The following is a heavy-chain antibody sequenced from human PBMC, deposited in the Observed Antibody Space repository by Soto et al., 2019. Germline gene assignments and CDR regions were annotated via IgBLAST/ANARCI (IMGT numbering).Heavy chain of an antibody. CDR3: AKESSTVFSRDFHYGMDV. D-gene: IGHD2-2*01. J-gene: IGHJ6*02. CDR2: ISGSGGST. Sequence: XGSLRLSCAASGFTFSSYAMSWVRQAPGKGLEWVSAISGSGGSTYYADSVKGRFTISRDNSKNTLYLQMNSLRAEDTAVYYSAKESSTVFSRDFHYGMDVWAQGTTVTVSS. V-gene: IGHV3-23*01. CDR1: GFTFSSYA.